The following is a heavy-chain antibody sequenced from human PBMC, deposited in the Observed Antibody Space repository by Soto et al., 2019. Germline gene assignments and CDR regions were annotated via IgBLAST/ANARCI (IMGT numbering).Heavy chain of an antibody. CDR1: GFTFSSHA. CDR3: VRDVYGMDV. J-gene: IGHJ6*02. V-gene: IGHV3-30-3*01. CDR2: ISYDGSNK. Sequence: QVRLVVSGGGVVQPGRSLRLSCVGSGFTFSSHAMDWVRQAPGTGLEWVAAISYDGSNKYYADSVKGRFTISRDNSKSTLYVQMNSLGAEDTAVYYCVRDVYGMDVWGQGTTVTVSS.